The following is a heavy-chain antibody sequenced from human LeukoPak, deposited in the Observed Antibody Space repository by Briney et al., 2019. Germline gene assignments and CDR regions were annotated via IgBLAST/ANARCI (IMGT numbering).Heavy chain of an antibody. CDR3: ARSGSGYFDY. J-gene: IGHJ4*02. V-gene: IGHV3-7*01. CDR1: GITLSVYW. CDR2: IKQDGSEK. Sequence: PGGSLRLSCAASGITLSVYWMSWVLQAPGKGLEWLANIKQDGSEKYYRDSVQGRFTISRDNAKNSLYLQMNSLRAEDTAVYYCARSGSGYFDYWGQGSLVTVSS.